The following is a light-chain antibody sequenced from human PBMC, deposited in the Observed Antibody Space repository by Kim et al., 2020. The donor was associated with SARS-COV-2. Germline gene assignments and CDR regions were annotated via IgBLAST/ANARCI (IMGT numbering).Light chain of an antibody. Sequence: LAAEQGTTLSCTTSQSVSSYLCWYQQKRGQAPRLLIDEASNRAAGIPAMFSSGGSRAFFTLTSSSLEPEDVAVYCCQQRSNWWTFGQGTKVDIK. V-gene: IGKV3-11*01. CDR1: QSVSSY. CDR3: QQRSNWWT. J-gene: IGKJ1*01. CDR2: EAS.